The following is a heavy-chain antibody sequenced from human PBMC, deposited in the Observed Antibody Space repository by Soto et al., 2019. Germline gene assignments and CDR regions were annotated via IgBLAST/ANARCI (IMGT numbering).Heavy chain of an antibody. CDR2: VNPSGGHT. CDR1: GDTFTDYY. J-gene: IGHJ4*02. CDR3: ARGGHVVVVTAALDY. D-gene: IGHD2-21*02. Sequence: QVQLMQSGAEVKKPGASVKVSCKASGDTFTDYYIHWVRQAPGQGLEWMGTVNPSGGHTTYAQHFLGRVAMTRDTSTRTLYMELTSLTSDDTAIYYCARGGHVVVVTAALDYWGQGTRVTVSS. V-gene: IGHV1-46*01.